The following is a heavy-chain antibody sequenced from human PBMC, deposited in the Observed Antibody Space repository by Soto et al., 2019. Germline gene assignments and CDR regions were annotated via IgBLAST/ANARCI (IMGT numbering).Heavy chain of an antibody. CDR2: ISAYNGNT. J-gene: IGHJ3*02. D-gene: IGHD1-26*01. V-gene: IGHV1-18*01. Sequence: ASVKVSCKASGYTFTSYGIGWVRQAPGQGLEWMGWISAYNGNTNYAQKLQGRVTMTTDTSTSTAYMELRSLRSDDTAVYYCARVSRTTIAFDIWGQGTMVTVSS. CDR1: GYTFTSYG. CDR3: ARVSRTTIAFDI.